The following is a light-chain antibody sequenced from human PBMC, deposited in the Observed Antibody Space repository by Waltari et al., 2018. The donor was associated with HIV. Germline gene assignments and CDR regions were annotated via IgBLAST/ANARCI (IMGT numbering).Light chain of an antibody. Sequence: QSALTQPPSVSGAPGQRVTISCTGHRSHIRAGYLLHWYQHLPGTAPKLLVYSDINRPSGVPDRFSGSKSGTSASLVITGLQAEDEADYYCQSYDSSLRASVFGGGTKLTVL. J-gene: IGLJ2*01. CDR1: RSHIRAGYL. CDR2: SDI. CDR3: QSYDSSLRASV. V-gene: IGLV1-40*01.